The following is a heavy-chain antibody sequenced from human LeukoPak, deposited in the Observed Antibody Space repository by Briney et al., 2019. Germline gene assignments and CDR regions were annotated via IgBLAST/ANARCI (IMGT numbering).Heavy chain of an antibody. CDR3: ARARVGATSDDALDI. Sequence: PETLSLTCTVSGGSMSTYYWSWIRQPPGKGLEWIGYIHYSGSTSYNPSLRSRVTISGDMSKNQFSLKLSSVIAADTAVYYCARARVGATSDDALDIWGQGTMVTVSS. D-gene: IGHD1-26*01. CDR2: IHYSGST. CDR1: GGSMSTYY. V-gene: IGHV4-59*01. J-gene: IGHJ3*02.